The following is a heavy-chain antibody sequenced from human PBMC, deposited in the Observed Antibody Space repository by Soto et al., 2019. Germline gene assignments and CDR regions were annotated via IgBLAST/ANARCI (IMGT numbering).Heavy chain of an antibody. J-gene: IGHJ6*02. D-gene: IGHD1-26*01. Sequence: PSETLSLTCTVSGGSISSGDYYWSWIRQPPGKSLEWIGYIYYSGSTYYNPSLKSRVTISVDTSKNQFPLKLSSVTAADTAVYYCARDRGDPSERHYYGMDVWGQGTTVTVSS. CDR1: GGSISSGDYY. CDR3: ARDRGDPSERHYYGMDV. V-gene: IGHV4-30-4*01. CDR2: IYYSGST.